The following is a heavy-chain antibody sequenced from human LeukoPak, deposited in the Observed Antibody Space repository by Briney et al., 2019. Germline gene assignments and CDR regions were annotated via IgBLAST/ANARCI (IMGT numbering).Heavy chain of an antibody. CDR3: ARDLATIDGIAWYYFEN. V-gene: IGHV1-2*02. J-gene: IGHJ4*02. D-gene: IGHD5-12*01. CDR2: INHNTSGT. Sequence: ASVKISCTASGYTFTNHYIHWVRQAPGQGFEWMGYINHNTSGTDYAQRLQDRIAISTYTSITTVYMELSSLDSDDTALYYCARDLATIDGIAWYYFENWGQGTLVTVS. CDR1: GYTFTNHY.